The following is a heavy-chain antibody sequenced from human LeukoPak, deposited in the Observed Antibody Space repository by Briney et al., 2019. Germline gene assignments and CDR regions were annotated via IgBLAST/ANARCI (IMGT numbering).Heavy chain of an antibody. V-gene: IGHV3-48*01. Sequence: PGGSLRLSCAASGFTFSSYSMNWVRQAPGKGLEWLSYISTSSSTMYYADSVKGRFTLSRDNAKNSLYLQMNSLRAEGTAVYYCARGATGYSMGYWGQGTLVTVSS. CDR2: ISTSSSTM. CDR3: ARGATGYSMGY. CDR1: GFTFSSYS. D-gene: IGHD3-9*01. J-gene: IGHJ4*02.